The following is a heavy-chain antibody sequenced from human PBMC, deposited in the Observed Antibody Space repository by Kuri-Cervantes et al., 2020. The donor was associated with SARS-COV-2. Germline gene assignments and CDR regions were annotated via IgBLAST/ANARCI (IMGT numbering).Heavy chain of an antibody. D-gene: IGHD6-19*01. CDR2: VYPGDSET. CDR1: GYSFTTYW. J-gene: IGHJ4*02. CDR3: ARRGSGWSDY. V-gene: IGHV5-51*01. Sequence: GESLKFSCKGSGYSFTTYWIGWVRQMPGKGLEWMGIVYPGDSETRYSPSFQGQVTLSVDKSINTAYLQWNSVKASDTAMYYCARRGSGWSDYWGQGTLVTVSS.